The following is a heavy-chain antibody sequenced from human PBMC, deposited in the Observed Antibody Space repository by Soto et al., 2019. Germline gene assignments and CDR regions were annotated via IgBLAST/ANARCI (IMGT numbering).Heavy chain of an antibody. D-gene: IGHD2-15*01. J-gene: IGHJ4*02. CDR1: GGSISSGGYY. V-gene: IGHV4-31*03. Sequence: SETLSLTCTFSGGSISSGGYYWSWIRQHPGKGLEWIGYIYYSGSTYYNPSLKSRVTISVDTSKNQFSLKLSSVTAADTAVYYCARGSTTRGPCFDYWGQGTLVTVSS. CDR3: ARGSTTRGPCFDY. CDR2: IYYSGST.